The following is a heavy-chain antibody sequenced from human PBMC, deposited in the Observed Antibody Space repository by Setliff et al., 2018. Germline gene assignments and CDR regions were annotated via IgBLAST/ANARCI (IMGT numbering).Heavy chain of an antibody. D-gene: IGHD3-16*01. J-gene: IGHJ3*02. CDR2: MNPNSGNT. V-gene: IGHV1-8*02. Sequence: ASVKVSCKASGGTFSSYAISWVRQATGQGLEWMGWMNPNSGNTGYAQKFQGRVTMTRDTSTSTVYMELSSLRSEDTAVYYCARVRRPGQGEPDAFDIWGQGTMVTVSS. CDR3: ARVRRPGQGEPDAFDI. CDR1: GGTFSSYA.